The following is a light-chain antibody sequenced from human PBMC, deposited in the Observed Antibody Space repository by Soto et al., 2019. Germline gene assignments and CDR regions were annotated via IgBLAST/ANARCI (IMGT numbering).Light chain of an antibody. CDR1: RSNVGENS. Sequence: VLTQPPSASGAPGQRVTISCFGSRSNVGENSVNWFQQLPGAAPKLLIASTNQRPSGVPDRFSGSKSGTSGSLAISGLQSGDEAEYFCAAWDENLNGFVFGTGTKVTVL. CDR2: STN. V-gene: IGLV1-44*01. CDR3: AAWDENLNGFV. J-gene: IGLJ1*01.